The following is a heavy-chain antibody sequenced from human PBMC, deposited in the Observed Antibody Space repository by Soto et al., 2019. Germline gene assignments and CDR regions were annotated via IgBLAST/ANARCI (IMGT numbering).Heavy chain of an antibody. Sequence: GGSLRLSCSASGFTFSSYAMPWVRQAPGKGLEYVSAISSNGGSTYYADSVKGRFTISRDNSKNTLYLQMSSLRAEDTAVYYCVKDPQGTFYYYCGMDVWGQGTTVTVSS. CDR3: VKDPQGTFYYYCGMDV. J-gene: IGHJ6*02. CDR1: GFTFSSYA. CDR2: ISSNGGST. V-gene: IGHV3-64D*06. D-gene: IGHD1-1*01.